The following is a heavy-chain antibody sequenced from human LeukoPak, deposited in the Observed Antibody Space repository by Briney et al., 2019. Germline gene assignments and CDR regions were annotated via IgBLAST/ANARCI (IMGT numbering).Heavy chain of an antibody. CDR2: IYYSGST. V-gene: IGHV4-39*01. J-gene: IGHJ4*02. Sequence: SETLSLTCTVSGGSISSSSYYWGWIRQPPGKGLEWIGSIYYSGSTYYNPSLKSRVTIFVDTSKNQFSLKLSSVTAADTAVYYCARRNYYGSGSYTDWGQGTLVTVSS. CDR1: GGSISSSSYY. CDR3: ARRNYYGSGSYTD. D-gene: IGHD3-10*01.